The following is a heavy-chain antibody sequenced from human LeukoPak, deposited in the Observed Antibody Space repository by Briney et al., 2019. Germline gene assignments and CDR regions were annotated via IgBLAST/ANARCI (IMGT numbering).Heavy chain of an antibody. CDR1: GFTFDDYG. Sequence: PGGSLRLSCAASGFTFDDYGMSWVRQAPGKGLEWVSGINWNGGSTGYADSVKGRFTISRDNSKNTLYLQMNSLRAEDTAVYYCAKDLGTGSGSYFDAYFQHWGQGTLVTVSS. CDR3: AKDLGTGSGSYFDAYFQH. D-gene: IGHD1-26*01. J-gene: IGHJ1*01. CDR2: INWNGGST. V-gene: IGHV3-20*04.